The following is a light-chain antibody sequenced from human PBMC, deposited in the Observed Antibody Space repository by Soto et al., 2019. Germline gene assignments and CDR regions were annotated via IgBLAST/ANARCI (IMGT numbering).Light chain of an antibody. CDR3: QQLNTYPPWT. Sequence: IPLTQSPSFLSASVGDRVTLTCRASQGISSYLAWYQQKPGKAPELLIYAASTLQSGVPSRFSGSGSGTDFTLTISSLQPEDSATYYCQQLNTYPPWTFGQGTKVDI. J-gene: IGKJ1*01. CDR2: AAS. CDR1: QGISSY. V-gene: IGKV1-9*01.